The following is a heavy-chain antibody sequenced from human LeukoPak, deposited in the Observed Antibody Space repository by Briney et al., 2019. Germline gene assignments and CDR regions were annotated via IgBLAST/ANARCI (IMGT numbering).Heavy chain of an antibody. J-gene: IGHJ5*02. CDR2: VHTSGIT. D-gene: IGHD3-22*01. CDR3: VRGPWLSP. Sequence: PSETLSLTCTVSGVSISSYYWSWIRQPAGKGLEWIGRVHTSGITNYNPSLKSRVTMSVDTSKNQFSLKLRSVTAADTAVYYCVRGPWLSPWGQGTLVTVSS. CDR1: GVSISSYY. V-gene: IGHV4-4*07.